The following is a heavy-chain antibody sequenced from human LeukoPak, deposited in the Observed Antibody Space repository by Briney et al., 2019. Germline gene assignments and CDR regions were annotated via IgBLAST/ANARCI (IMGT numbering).Heavy chain of an antibody. V-gene: IGHV3-23*01. CDR3: TKGGLSWFDP. Sequence: GGALRLSCAASGFTFSGYAMSWVRQASGKGLEWVASINARATSPYYADSVKGRFTISRDNSKNTLYLQMNSLRAEDTAVYYCTKGGLSWFDPWGQGSLVTVSS. J-gene: IGHJ5*02. CDR2: INARATSP. CDR1: GFTFSGYA.